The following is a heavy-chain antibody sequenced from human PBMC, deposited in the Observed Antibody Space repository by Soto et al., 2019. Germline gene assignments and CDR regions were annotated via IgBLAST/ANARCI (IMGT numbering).Heavy chain of an antibody. V-gene: IGHV3-48*01. CDR3: ARGCSSTSCYYYYGMDV. Sequence: EVQLVESGGGLVQPGGSLRLSCAASGFTFSSYRMNWVGQAPGKGLEWVSYISSSSSTIYYADSVKGRFTISRDNAKNSLYLQMNSLRAEDTAVYYCARGCSSTSCYYYYGMDVWGQGTTVTVSS. CDR2: ISSSSSTI. J-gene: IGHJ6*02. D-gene: IGHD2-2*01. CDR1: GFTFSSYR.